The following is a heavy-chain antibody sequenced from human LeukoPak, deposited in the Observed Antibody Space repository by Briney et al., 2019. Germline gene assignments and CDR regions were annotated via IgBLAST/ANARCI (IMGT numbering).Heavy chain of an antibody. Sequence: ASVKVSCKASGYTFTSYDINWVRQATGQGLEWMGWMNPNSGNTGYAQKFQGRVTITTDESTSTAYMELSSLRSEDTAVYYCARDGYSSGWYVRGFDYWGQGTLVTVSS. J-gene: IGHJ4*02. CDR1: GYTFTSYD. CDR2: MNPNSGNT. CDR3: ARDGYSSGWYVRGFDY. V-gene: IGHV1-8*01. D-gene: IGHD6-19*01.